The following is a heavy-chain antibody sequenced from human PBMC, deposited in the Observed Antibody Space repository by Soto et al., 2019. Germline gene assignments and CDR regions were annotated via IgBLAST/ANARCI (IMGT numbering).Heavy chain of an antibody. J-gene: IGHJ4*02. CDR2: ISHDGSNK. CDR3: ARVSIAVAGIASYFDY. D-gene: IGHD6-19*01. CDR1: GFSFSSCA. V-gene: IGHV3-30-3*01. Sequence: QVQLVESGGGVVQPGRPRRLSCAASGFSFSSCAMHWVRQAPGKGLEWVAVISHDGSNKYYADSVKGRFTISRDNSINTLDLQMNSLRAEDTAVYYCARVSIAVAGIASYFDYWGQGTLVTVSS.